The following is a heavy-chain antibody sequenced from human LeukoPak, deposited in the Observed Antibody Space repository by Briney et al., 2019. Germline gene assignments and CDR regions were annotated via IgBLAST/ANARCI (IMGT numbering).Heavy chain of an antibody. Sequence: PGGSLRLSCAASGSTFSSYWMHWVRQAPGKGLVWVSRINSDGSSTSYADSVKGRFTISRDNAKNTLYLQMNSLRAEDTAVYYCARGPIAAAGHFDYWGQGTLVTVSS. CDR2: INSDGSST. D-gene: IGHD6-13*01. V-gene: IGHV3-74*01. CDR1: GSTFSSYW. CDR3: ARGPIAAAGHFDY. J-gene: IGHJ4*02.